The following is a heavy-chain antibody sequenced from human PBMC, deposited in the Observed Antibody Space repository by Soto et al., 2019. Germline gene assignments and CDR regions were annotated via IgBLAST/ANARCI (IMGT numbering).Heavy chain of an antibody. V-gene: IGHV3-48*03. J-gene: IGHJ4*02. CDR1: GCTFSTYD. Sequence: EVHLVESGGGLVQPGGSVRLSCEASGCTFSTYDMNWVRQAPGKGLEWVSDISNSCDTIDYADSVKGRFTIYRDNAKNSLYLQMISLRVEDASLYYCARDCSRFDYWGQGTLVTVSS. D-gene: IGHD2-15*01. CDR3: ARDCSRFDY. CDR2: ISNSCDTI.